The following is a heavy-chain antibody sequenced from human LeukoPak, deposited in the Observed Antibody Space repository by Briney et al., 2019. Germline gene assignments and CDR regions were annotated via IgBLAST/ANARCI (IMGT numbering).Heavy chain of an antibody. CDR3: GSSTVHYYNYGMDV. J-gene: IGHJ6*02. CDR2: ISYDGSNK. CDR1: GFTFSSYG. V-gene: IGHV3-30*03. D-gene: IGHD2-21*02. Sequence: PGGSLRLSCAASGFTFSSYGMHWVRQAPGKGLEWVAVISYDGSNKYYADSVKGRFTISRDKSKNTLYLQMNSLRAEDTAVYYCGSSTVHYYNYGMDVWGQGATVTVSS.